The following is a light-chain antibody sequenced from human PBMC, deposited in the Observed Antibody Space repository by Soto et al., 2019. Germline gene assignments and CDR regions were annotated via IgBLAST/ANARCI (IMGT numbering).Light chain of an antibody. Sequence: DIQMTQSPSTLSGSVGDRVTITCRASQTISSWLAWYQQKPGKAPKLLIYKASTLETGVPSRFSGSGSGTEFTLTISSLQPEDFAIYYCQQYNTYPWTFGQGTRVEI. J-gene: IGKJ1*01. CDR3: QQYNTYPWT. CDR1: QTISSW. V-gene: IGKV1-5*03. CDR2: KAS.